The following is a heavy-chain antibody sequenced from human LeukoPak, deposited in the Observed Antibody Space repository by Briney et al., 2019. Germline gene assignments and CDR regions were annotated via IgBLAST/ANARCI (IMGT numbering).Heavy chain of an antibody. V-gene: IGHV4-61*02. CDR3: ARGRRVGATIIDY. CDR2: IYTSGST. CDR1: GGSISSGSYY. J-gene: IGHJ4*02. Sequence: PSETLSLTCTVSGGSISSGSYYWSWIRQPAGKGLEWIGRIYTSGSTNYNPSLKSRVTISVDTSKNQFSLKLSSVTAADTAVYYCARGRRVGATIIDYWGQGTLVTVSS. D-gene: IGHD1-26*01.